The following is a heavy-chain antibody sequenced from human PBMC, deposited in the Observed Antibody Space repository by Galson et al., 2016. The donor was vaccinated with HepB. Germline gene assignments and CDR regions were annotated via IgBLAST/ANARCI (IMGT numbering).Heavy chain of an antibody. J-gene: IGHJ6*02. CDR2: IYPGDSDT. D-gene: IGHD1-1*01. CDR3: AVYQFSEWGGNDLDV. CDR1: GYNFTTYW. V-gene: IGHV5-51*01. Sequence: QSGAEVKKPGESLKISCKGSGYNFTTYWIGWVRQMPGKGLEWMEIIYPGDSDTRYSPSFQGQVTMSADKSISTAYLQWSRLKASDTAIYYCAVYQFSEWGGNDLDVWGQGTTVIVSS.